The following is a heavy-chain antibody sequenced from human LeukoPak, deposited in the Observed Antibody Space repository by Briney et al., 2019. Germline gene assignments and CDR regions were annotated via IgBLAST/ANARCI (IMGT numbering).Heavy chain of an antibody. V-gene: IGHV3-7*01. CDR3: ARDHLDPSFASYSSPSGTFDY. D-gene: IGHD6-6*01. J-gene: IGHJ4*02. Sequence: GGSLRLSCAASGFTFSNYWMTWVRQAPGKGLEWVANIKQDGSEKYYVDSVKGRFTISKDNAKNSLYLQMNSLRAEDTAIYYCARDHLDPSFASYSSPSGTFDYWGQGTLVTVSS. CDR1: GFTFSNYW. CDR2: IKQDGSEK.